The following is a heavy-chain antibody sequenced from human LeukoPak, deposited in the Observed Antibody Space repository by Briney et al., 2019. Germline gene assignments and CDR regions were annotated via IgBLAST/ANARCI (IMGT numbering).Heavy chain of an antibody. CDR3: ARPDYYDSSGYYYVWDY. Sequence: SETLSLTCTVSGDSINSFYWSWIRQPAGKGLEWIGRIYTSGSTNYSPSLKSRVTMSVDTSKNQFSLKLSSVTAADTAVYYCARPDYYDSSGYYYVWDYWGQGTLVTVSS. J-gene: IGHJ4*02. V-gene: IGHV4-4*07. CDR2: IYTSGST. D-gene: IGHD3-22*01. CDR1: GDSINSFY.